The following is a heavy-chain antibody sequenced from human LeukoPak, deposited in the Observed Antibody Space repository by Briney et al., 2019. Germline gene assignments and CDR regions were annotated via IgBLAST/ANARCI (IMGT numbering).Heavy chain of an antibody. CDR3: ARDLGVANGPFDY. J-gene: IGHJ4*02. Sequence: SETLSLTCTVSGYSISSGYYWGWIRQPPGKGLEWIGSIYHSGSTYYNPSLKSRVTISVDTSKNQFSLKLSSVTAADTAVYYCARDLGVANGPFDYWGQGTLVTVSS. D-gene: IGHD6-19*01. CDR1: GYSISSGYY. CDR2: IYHSGST. V-gene: IGHV4-38-2*02.